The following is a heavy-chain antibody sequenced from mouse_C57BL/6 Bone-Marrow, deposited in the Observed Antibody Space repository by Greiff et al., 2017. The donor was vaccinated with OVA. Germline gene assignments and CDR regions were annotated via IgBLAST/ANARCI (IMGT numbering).Heavy chain of an antibody. D-gene: IGHD5-1*01. CDR2: IYPGDGDT. CDR1: GYAFSSSW. Sequence: VQLQQSGPELVKPGASVKLSCKASGYAFSSSWMNWVKQRPGKGLEWIGRIYPGDGDTNYNGKFKGKATLTADKSSSTAYMQLSSLTSEDSAVYFCASGVPLDYWGQGTTPTVSS. V-gene: IGHV1-82*01. J-gene: IGHJ2*01. CDR3: ASGVPLDY.